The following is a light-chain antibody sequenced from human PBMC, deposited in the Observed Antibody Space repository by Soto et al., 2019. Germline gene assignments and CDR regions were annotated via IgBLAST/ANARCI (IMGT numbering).Light chain of an antibody. CDR1: QGIRND. CDR3: QQFSSYPLT. Sequence: AIQLTQSPSSLSASVGDRVTITCRASQGIRNDLGWYQQKPGKAPKLLIYAASSLQSGVPSRFSGSGSGTDFTLTISSLEPEDFAVYYCQQFSSYPLTFGGGTKVDIK. V-gene: IGKV1-6*01. J-gene: IGKJ4*01. CDR2: AAS.